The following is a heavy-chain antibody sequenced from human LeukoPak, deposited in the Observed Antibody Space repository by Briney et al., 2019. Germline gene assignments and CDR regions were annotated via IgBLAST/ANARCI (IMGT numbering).Heavy chain of an antibody. J-gene: IGHJ3*02. CDR1: GFTFSSNA. Sequence: PGGSLRLSCAASGFTFSSNAMSWVRQAPGKGLEWVSVISGSGGSTYYADSVKGRFTISRDNSKNTLYLQMNSLRAEDTAVYYCAKDQDNWNSNDAFDIWGQGTMVTVSS. CDR2: ISGSGGST. D-gene: IGHD1-7*01. CDR3: AKDQDNWNSNDAFDI. V-gene: IGHV3-23*01.